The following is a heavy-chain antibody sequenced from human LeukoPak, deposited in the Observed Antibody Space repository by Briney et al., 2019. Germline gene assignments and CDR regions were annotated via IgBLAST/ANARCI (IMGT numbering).Heavy chain of an antibody. V-gene: IGHV4-34*01. J-gene: IGHJ4*02. D-gene: IGHD6-13*01. CDR2: INHSGST. CDR3: ARGLGQQLVR. Sequence: SETLSLTCAVYGGSFSGYYWSWIRQPPGQGLDWIGEINHSGSTNYNPSYKSPVTISVDTSKSQFSLKLSSVTAADTSVYYCARGLGQQLVRWGQGTLVTVSS. CDR1: GGSFSGYY.